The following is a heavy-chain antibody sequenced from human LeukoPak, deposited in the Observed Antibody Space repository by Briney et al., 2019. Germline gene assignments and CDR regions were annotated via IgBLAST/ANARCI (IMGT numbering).Heavy chain of an antibody. CDR3: ARNTYYDVLTGYYGDAYYSDS. CDR1: GDSISSSSYY. CDR2: IYYSRST. Sequence: SETLSLTCTVSGDSISSSSYYWVWIRQPPGKGLEWIGSIYYSRSTYYNPSLKSRVTISGDTSKNQFSLKLTSVTAADTAVYYCARNTYYDVLTGYYGDAYYSDSWGQGTLVTVSS. J-gene: IGHJ4*02. V-gene: IGHV4-39*01. D-gene: IGHD3-9*01.